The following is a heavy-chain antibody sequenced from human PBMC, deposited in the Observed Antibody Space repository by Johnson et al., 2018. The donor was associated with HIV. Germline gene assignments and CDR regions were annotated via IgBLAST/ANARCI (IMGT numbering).Heavy chain of an antibody. D-gene: IGHD3-10*01. Sequence: VQLVESGGGLLQPGRSLRLSCTASGFTFSSCDMHWVRQATGKGLEWVSAIGTAGDTFYPGSVKGRFTISRDNSKNTLYLQMNSLRAEDTAVYYCAKANVSGSYWAFDIWGQGTMVTVSS. CDR2: IGTAGDT. CDR1: GFTFSSCD. V-gene: IGHV3-13*01. J-gene: IGHJ3*02. CDR3: AKANVSGSYWAFDI.